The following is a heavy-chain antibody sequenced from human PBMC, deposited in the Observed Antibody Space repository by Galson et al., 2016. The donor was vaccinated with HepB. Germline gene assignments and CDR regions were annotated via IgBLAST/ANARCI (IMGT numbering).Heavy chain of an antibody. V-gene: IGHV3-21*01. J-gene: IGHJ3*02. CDR1: GFTFNGYN. CDR3: ARVREQQLLDAFDI. D-gene: IGHD6-13*01. CDR2: ISSGSSYI. Sequence: SLRLSCAGSGFTFNGYNMNWVRQAPGKGPEWVSSISSGSSYIYYADSVKGRFTISRDNFKNSLYLQMNSLRAEDTALYYCARVREQQLLDAFDIWGQGTMVTVS.